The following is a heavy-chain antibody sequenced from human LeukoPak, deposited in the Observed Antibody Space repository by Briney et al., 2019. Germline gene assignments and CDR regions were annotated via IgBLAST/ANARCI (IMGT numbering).Heavy chain of an antibody. D-gene: IGHD3-3*01. V-gene: IGHV1-8*01. CDR3: ARGAGFLEWLSSTRDYYMDV. Sequence: ASVKVSCKASGYTFTSYDINWVRQATGQGLEWMGWMNPNSGNTGYAKKFQGRVTMTRNTSISTAYMELSSLRSEETAVYYCARGAGFLEWLSSTRDYYMDVWGKGTTVTVSS. J-gene: IGHJ6*03. CDR2: MNPNSGNT. CDR1: GYTFTSYD.